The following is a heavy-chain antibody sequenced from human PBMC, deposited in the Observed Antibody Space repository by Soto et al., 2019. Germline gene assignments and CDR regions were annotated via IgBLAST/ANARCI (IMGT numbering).Heavy chain of an antibody. CDR2: FDPEDGET. V-gene: IGHV1-24*01. J-gene: IGHJ4*02. CDR1: GYTLTELS. CDR3: ATFPPKSDSGDYVFDY. Sequence: GASVTVSCKVSGYTLTELSMHWVRQAPGKGLEWMGGFDPEDGETMYAQKFQGRVTMTEDTPTDTAFMELSSLKSEDTAVYYCATFPPKSDSGDYVFDYWGQGTLVTVSS. D-gene: IGHD4-17*01.